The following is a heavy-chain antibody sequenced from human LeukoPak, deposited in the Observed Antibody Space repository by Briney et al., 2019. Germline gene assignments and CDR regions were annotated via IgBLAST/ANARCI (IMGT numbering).Heavy chain of an antibody. CDR3: ARGGYSYGHNYYYYMDV. CDR1: GGTFSSYA. V-gene: IGHV1-69*06. CDR2: IIPIFGTA. D-gene: IGHD5-18*01. J-gene: IGHJ6*03. Sequence: SVKVSCKASGGTFSSYAISWVRQAPGQGLEWMGGIIPIFGTANYAQKFQGRVTITADKSTSTAYMELSSLRSEDTAVYYCARGGYSYGHNYYYYMDVWGKGTTVTVSS.